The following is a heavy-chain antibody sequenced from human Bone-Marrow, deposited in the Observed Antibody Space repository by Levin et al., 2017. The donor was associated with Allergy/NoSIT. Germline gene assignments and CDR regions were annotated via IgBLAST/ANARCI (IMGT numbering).Heavy chain of an antibody. J-gene: IGHJ6*02. CDR2: IKEDGSEK. D-gene: IGHD3-10*01. CDR1: GFTFSRNW. Sequence: GESLKISCVVSGFTFSRNWMTWVRQAPGKGLEWVANIKEDGSEKYYVDSVKDRFTISRDDAKNSLFLQMNSLRAEDTAVYYCAREDTYYYDSGSYYNGMDVWGRGTTVIVSS. V-gene: IGHV3-7*01. CDR3: AREDTYYYDSGSYYNGMDV.